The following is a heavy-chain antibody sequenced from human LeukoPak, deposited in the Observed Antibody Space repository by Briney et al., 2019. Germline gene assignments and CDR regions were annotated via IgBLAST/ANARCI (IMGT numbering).Heavy chain of an antibody. V-gene: IGHV3-7*01. CDR3: ARLGLEVGGPNWFDP. CDR2: IKRDGSQK. D-gene: IGHD1-1*01. Sequence: PGGSLRLSCAAPGFSFSSNGMGWVRQAPGKGLEWVAHIKRDGSQKYYLDSVKGRFTISRDNAKNSLYLQMNSLRVEDTAVYYCARLGLEVGGPNWFDPWGQGTLVTVSS. CDR1: GFSFSSNG. J-gene: IGHJ5*02.